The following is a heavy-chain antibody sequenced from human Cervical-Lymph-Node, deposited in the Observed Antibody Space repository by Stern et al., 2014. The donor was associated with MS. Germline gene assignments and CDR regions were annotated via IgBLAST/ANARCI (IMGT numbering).Heavy chain of an antibody. CDR3: ARNEAETGDFDD. D-gene: IGHD2-15*01. Sequence: QVQLVESGAEVKKPGASVKVSCKASGYTFTSYDINWVRQATGQGLEWMGWMNPNSGNTGYAQKFQGRVTMTRDTSKSTAYMELNSLTSEDTAVYYCARNEAETGDFDDWGQGTLVTVSS. CDR2: MNPNSGNT. J-gene: IGHJ4*02. V-gene: IGHV1-8*01. CDR1: GYTFTSYD.